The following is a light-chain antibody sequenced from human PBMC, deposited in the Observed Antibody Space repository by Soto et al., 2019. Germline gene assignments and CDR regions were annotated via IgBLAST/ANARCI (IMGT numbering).Light chain of an antibody. CDR2: GAS. V-gene: IGKV3-20*01. J-gene: IGKJ5*01. Sequence: EIGMTQSPATLSVSPGERATLSCRASQSVTSNYLAWYQQKPGQPPRLLIYGASNRATGIPDRFSGGGSGTDFTLTITRLEPEDFAVYFCQQYGSSLITFGQGTRLEIK. CDR1: QSVTSNY. CDR3: QQYGSSLIT.